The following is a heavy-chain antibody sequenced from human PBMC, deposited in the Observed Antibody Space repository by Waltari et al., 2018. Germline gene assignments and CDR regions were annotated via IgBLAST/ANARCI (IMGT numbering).Heavy chain of an antibody. CDR2: IYYNGNT. Sequence: QVQLQESGPGLVKPSETLSLTCTVPGGSITGYYWSWIRQPPGKGLEWIGHIYYNGNTDYNPSLRIRVTISVDTSKNQFSLKLSSVTAADTAVYYCAREIYGGNSRPYDYWGQGTLVTVSS. CDR3: AREIYGGNSRPYDY. D-gene: IGHD4-17*01. J-gene: IGHJ4*02. V-gene: IGHV4-59*01. CDR1: GGSITGYY.